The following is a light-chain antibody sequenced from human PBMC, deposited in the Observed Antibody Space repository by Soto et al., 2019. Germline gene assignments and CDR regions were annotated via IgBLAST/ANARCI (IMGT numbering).Light chain of an antibody. CDR1: QSVSSN. CDR3: QQYNNWPYT. Sequence: EIVMTQSPATLSVSPGERAALSCRASQSVSSNFAWYQQKPGQTPRLLIYGASTRATGIPARFSGSGSGTDFTLTIRSLQSEYFAFYYCQQYNNWPYTFGQGTKLQI. V-gene: IGKV3-15*01. J-gene: IGKJ2*01. CDR2: GAS.